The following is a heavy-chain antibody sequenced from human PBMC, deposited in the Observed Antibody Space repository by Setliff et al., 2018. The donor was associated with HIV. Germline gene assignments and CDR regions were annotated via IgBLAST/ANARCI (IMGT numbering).Heavy chain of an antibody. CDR1: GYTFTTYS. D-gene: IGHD3-10*01. CDR2: INVGNGDT. Sequence: ASVKVSCKASGYTFTTYSLHWVRQAPGQSLEWMGWINVGNGDTKYSRELQGRIIITRDTSANTAYMELSSLRFDDTAVYFCARGALLAAFDFDHWGHGTLGTVS. V-gene: IGHV1-3*01. CDR3: ARGALLAAFDFDH. J-gene: IGHJ4*01.